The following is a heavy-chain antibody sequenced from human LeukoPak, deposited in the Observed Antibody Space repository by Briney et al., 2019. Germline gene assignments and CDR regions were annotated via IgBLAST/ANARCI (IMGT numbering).Heavy chain of an antibody. CDR2: TTAYNGNT. J-gene: IGHJ6*02. V-gene: IGHV1-18*01. D-gene: IGHD2-15*01. CDR3: ARDLVVAADYYYYGMDV. Sequence: ASVSVSCKSSGYTFTCYGISWVRQPHGQGLAWMGWTTAYNGNTNYAQKLQGRVTMTTDTSTSTAYMELRSLRSDDTDVYYCARDLVVAADYYYYGMDVWGQGTTVTVSS. CDR1: GYTFTCYG.